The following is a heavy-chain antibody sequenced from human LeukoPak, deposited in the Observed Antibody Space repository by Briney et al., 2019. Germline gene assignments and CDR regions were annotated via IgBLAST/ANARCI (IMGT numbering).Heavy chain of an antibody. D-gene: IGHD3-10*01. CDR2: IRYDGSNK. Sequence: PGGSLRLSCAASGFTFSSYGMHWVRQAPGKGLEWVAFIRYDGSNKYYADSVTGRFTISRDNSKNTLYLQMNSLRAEDTAVYYCAKDLSKGLLYRRGMYYFDYWGQGTLVTVSS. CDR1: GFTFSSYG. J-gene: IGHJ4*02. CDR3: AKDLSKGLLYRRGMYYFDY. V-gene: IGHV3-30*02.